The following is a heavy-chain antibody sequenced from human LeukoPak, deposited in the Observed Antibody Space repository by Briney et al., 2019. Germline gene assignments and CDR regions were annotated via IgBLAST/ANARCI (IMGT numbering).Heavy chain of an antibody. CDR1: GFTFSSYE. Sequence: GGSLRLSCAASGFTFSSYEMNWVRQAPGKGLEWVSYISSSGGTIYYADSVKGRFTISRGNAKNSLYLQMNSLRAEDTAVYYCARAHGDFSKTYYFDYWGQGTLVTVSS. J-gene: IGHJ4*02. CDR2: ISSSGGTI. CDR3: ARAHGDFSKTYYFDY. V-gene: IGHV3-48*03. D-gene: IGHD4-17*01.